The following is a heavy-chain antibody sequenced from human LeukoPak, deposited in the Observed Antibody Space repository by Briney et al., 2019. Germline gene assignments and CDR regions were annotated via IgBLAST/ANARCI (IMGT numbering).Heavy chain of an antibody. Sequence: SETLSLTCTVSGYSISSGYYWSWIRQPPGKGLEWIGYIYYSGSTNYNPSLKSRVTISVDTSKNKFSLKLSSVTAADTAVYYCARVWGSSSSVNNWFDPWGQGTLVTVSS. CDR3: ARVWGSSSSVNNWFDP. J-gene: IGHJ5*02. V-gene: IGHV4-61*01. CDR1: GYSISSGYY. D-gene: IGHD6-6*01. CDR2: IYYSGST.